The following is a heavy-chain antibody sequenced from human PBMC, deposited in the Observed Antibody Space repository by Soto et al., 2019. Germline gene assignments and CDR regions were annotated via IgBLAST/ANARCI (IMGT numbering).Heavy chain of an antibody. D-gene: IGHD6-13*01. V-gene: IGHV3-23*01. J-gene: IGHJ4*02. CDR1: GFTFSSYA. Sequence: GGSLRLSCAASGFTFSSYAMSWVRQAPGKGLEWVSAISGSGGSTYYADSVKGRFTISRDNSKNTLYLQMNSLRAEDTAVYYCAKDSGGLSSSWQTEDYWGQGTLVTVSS. CDR2: ISGSGGST. CDR3: AKDSGGLSSSWQTEDY.